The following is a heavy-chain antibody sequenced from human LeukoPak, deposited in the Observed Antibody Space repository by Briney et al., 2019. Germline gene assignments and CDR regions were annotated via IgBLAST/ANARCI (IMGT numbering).Heavy chain of an antibody. D-gene: IGHD3-9*01. CDR1: GFTFSIYA. CDR3: AKAILTGSYRGYFDY. J-gene: IGHJ4*02. Sequence: GGSLRLSCAASGFTFSIYAMTWVRQAPGKGLEWVSAISGSGSTTYYADSVKGRFTISRDNSKNTLYLQMNSLRAEDTAVYYCAKAILTGSYRGYFDYWGPGTLVTVSS. CDR2: ISGSGSTT. V-gene: IGHV3-23*01.